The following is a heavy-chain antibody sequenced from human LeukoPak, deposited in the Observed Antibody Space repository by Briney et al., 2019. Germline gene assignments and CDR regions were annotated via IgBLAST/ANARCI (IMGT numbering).Heavy chain of an antibody. Sequence: ASVKVSCKVSGYTLTELSMHWVRQAPGKGLEWMGGFDPEDGETIYAQKFQGRVTMTEDTSTDTAYMELSSLRSEDTAVYYCATDLRRSGRLLWFGELPGGYWGQGTLVTVSS. D-gene: IGHD3-10*01. V-gene: IGHV1-24*01. CDR3: ATDLRRSGRLLWFGELPGGY. CDR2: FDPEDGET. J-gene: IGHJ4*02. CDR1: GYTLTELS.